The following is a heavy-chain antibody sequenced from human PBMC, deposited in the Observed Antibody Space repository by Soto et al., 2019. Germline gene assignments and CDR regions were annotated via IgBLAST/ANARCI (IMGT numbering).Heavy chain of an antibody. CDR3: ANARKGWGTFDY. D-gene: IGHD7-27*01. V-gene: IGHV3-23*01. J-gene: IGHJ4*02. Sequence: EVQLLESGGGLVQPGGSLRLSCAASGFTFSSYAMSWVRQAPGKGLEWVSAISGSGGSTYYADSVKGRFTISRDNSKNTLYLQMNSLRAEDTAVYYCANARKGWGTFDYWGQGTLVTVSS. CDR2: ISGSGGST. CDR1: GFTFSSYA.